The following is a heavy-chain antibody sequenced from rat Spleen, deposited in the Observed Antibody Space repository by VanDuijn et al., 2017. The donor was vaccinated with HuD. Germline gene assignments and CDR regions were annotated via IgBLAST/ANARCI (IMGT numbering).Heavy chain of an antibody. Sequence: EVQLVESGGGLVQPGRSMKLSCAASGFTFSNYDMAWVRQAPTKGLEWVASINYDGSNTYYRDSVKGRFTISRDNAKSTLYLKMDSLRSEDTATYYCARLYYFDGSYYYRFYFDYWGQGVMVTVSS. D-gene: IGHD1-12*02. J-gene: IGHJ2*01. CDR2: INYDGSNT. V-gene: IGHV5-25*01. CDR3: ARLYYFDGSYYYRFYFDY. CDR1: GFTFSNYD.